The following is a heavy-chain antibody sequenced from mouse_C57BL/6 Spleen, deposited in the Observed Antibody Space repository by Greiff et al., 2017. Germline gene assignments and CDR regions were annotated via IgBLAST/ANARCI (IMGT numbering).Heavy chain of an antibody. J-gene: IGHJ2*01. CDR3: AREGPSSLDY. V-gene: IGHV1-82*01. D-gene: IGHD1-1*01. Sequence: QVQLQQSGPELVKPGASVKISCKASGYAFSSSWMNWVKQRPGKGLEWIGRIYPGDGDTNYNGKFKGKATLTADKSSSTAYMQLSSLTSEDSAVYFCAREGPSSLDYWGQGTTLTVSS. CDR2: IYPGDGDT. CDR1: GYAFSSSW.